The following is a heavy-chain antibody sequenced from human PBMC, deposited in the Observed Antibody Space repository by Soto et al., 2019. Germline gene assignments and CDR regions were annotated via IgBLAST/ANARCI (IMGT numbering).Heavy chain of an antibody. CDR3: ARSAITLFGVVSIPPHYYSEMDV. CDR2: IIPIFGIG. CDR1: GGTFNRYA. D-gene: IGHD3-3*01. J-gene: IGHJ6*02. Sequence: QVQLVQSGAEVKKPGSSVKVSCKASGGTFNRYAISWVRQAPGQGLEWMGGIIPIFGIGNDAQRSQGRVTITAEESTGTAYMELSSLRSEDTGVHYCARSAITLFGVVSIPPHYYSEMDVWGQGTTVTVSS. V-gene: IGHV1-69*01.